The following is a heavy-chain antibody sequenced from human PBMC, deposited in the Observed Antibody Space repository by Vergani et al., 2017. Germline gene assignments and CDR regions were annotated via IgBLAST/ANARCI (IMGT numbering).Heavy chain of an antibody. Sequence: EVQLLESGGGLVQPGGSLRLSCAASGFTVSNNYMNWVRQAPGKGLEWVSVSYSGGSTYYADSVKGRFTISRDNSKNTLYLQMNSLRAEDTAVYYCARGLRYSSGWYYFDYWGQGTLVTVSS. J-gene: IGHJ4*02. CDR1: GFTVSNNY. CDR2: SYSGGST. V-gene: IGHV3-53*01. D-gene: IGHD6-19*01. CDR3: ARGLRYSSGWYYFDY.